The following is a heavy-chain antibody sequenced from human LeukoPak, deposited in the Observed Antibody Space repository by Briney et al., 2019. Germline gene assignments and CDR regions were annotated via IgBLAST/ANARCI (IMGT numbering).Heavy chain of an antibody. CDR2: INPNSGGT. J-gene: IGHJ5*02. D-gene: IGHD2-2*02. Sequence: GASVKVSFKASGYTFTGYYMHWVRQAPGQGLEWMGWINPNSGGTNYAQKFQGRVTMTRDTSISTAYMELSRLRSDDTAVYYCAKANHCSSTSCYRDGWFDPWGQGTLVTVSS. V-gene: IGHV1-2*02. CDR3: AKANHCSSTSCYRDGWFDP. CDR1: GYTFTGYY.